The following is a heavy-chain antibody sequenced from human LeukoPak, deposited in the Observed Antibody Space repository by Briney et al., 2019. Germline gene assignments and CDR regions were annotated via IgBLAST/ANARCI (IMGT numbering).Heavy chain of an antibody. V-gene: IGHV3-7*01. CDR2: IKQDGSEK. CDR1: GFTFSSYW. J-gene: IGHJ4*02. D-gene: IGHD1-26*01. Sequence: GGSLRLSCAASGFTFSSYWMSWVRQAPGKGLEWVANIKQDGSEKYYVDSVKGRFTISRDNAKNSLYLQMNSLGAEDTAVYYCARVPGWELLFSDYWGQGTLVTVSS. CDR3: ARVPGWELLFSDY.